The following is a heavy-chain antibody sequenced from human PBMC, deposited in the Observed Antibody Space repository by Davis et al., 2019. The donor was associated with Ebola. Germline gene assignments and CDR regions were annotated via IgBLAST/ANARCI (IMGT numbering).Heavy chain of an antibody. D-gene: IGHD3-9*01. CDR3: ARDREMYYDILIGYSPMDY. CDR2: IRYDGSNK. Sequence: GESLKISCAASGFTFSSYGMHWVRQAPGKGLEWVAFIRYDGSNKYYADSVKGRFTISRDNSKNTLYLQMNSLRAEDTAVYYCARDREMYYDILIGYSPMDYWGQGTLVTVSS. J-gene: IGHJ4*02. CDR1: GFTFSSYG. V-gene: IGHV3-30*02.